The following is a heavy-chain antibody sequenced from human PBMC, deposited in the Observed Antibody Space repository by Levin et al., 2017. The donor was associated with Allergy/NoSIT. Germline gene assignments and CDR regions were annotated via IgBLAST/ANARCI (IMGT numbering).Heavy chain of an antibody. J-gene: IGHJ5*02. V-gene: IGHV4-30-4*01. CDR3: AREGSSWYVGGLDP. CDR1: GGSISSGDYY. CDR2: IYYSGST. Sequence: SQTLSLTCTVSGGSISSGDYYWSWIRQPPGKGLEWIGYIYYSGSTYYNPSLKSRVTISVDTSKNQFSLKLSSVTAADTAVYYCAREGSSWYVGGLDPWGQGTLVTVSS. D-gene: IGHD6-13*01.